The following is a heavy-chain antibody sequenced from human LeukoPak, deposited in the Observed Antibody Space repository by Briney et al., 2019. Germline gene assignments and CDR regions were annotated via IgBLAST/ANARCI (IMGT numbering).Heavy chain of an antibody. CDR3: AAGPSRITMIVVVPFDY. J-gene: IGHJ4*02. CDR1: GGSFSGYY. V-gene: IGHV4-34*01. D-gene: IGHD3-22*01. Sequence: PSETLSLTCAVYGGSFSGYYWSWIRQPPGKGLEWIGEINHSGGTNYNPSLKSRVTISVDTSKNQFSLKLSSVTAADTAVYYCAAGPSRITMIVVVPFDYWGQGALVTVSS. CDR2: INHSGGT.